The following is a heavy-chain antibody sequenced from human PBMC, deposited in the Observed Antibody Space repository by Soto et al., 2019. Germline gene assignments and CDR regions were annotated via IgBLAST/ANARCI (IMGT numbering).Heavy chain of an antibody. CDR1: GYTFTSYG. CDR2: ISAYNGNT. V-gene: IGHV1-18*01. D-gene: IGHD3-3*01. J-gene: IGHJ3*02. CDR3: ARVAIRFFEWSYDAFDI. Sequence: ASVKVSCKASGYTFTSYGISWVRQAPGQGLEWMGWISAYNGNTNYAQKLQGRVTMTTDTSTSTAYMELRSLRSDDTAVYYCARVAIRFFEWSYDAFDIWGQGTMVTVSS.